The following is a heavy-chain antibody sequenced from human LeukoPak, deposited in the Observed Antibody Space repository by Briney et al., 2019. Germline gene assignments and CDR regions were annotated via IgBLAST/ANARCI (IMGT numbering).Heavy chain of an antibody. Sequence: SETLSLTCTVSGGSISSYYWSWIRQPPGKGLEWIGYIYYSGSTNYNPSLKSGVTISVDTSKNQFSLKLSSVTAADTAVYYCARERYYYDSSGYPRGFDYWGQGTLVTVSS. CDR1: GGSISSYY. J-gene: IGHJ4*02. CDR2: IYYSGST. D-gene: IGHD3-22*01. V-gene: IGHV4-59*01. CDR3: ARERYYYDSSGYPRGFDY.